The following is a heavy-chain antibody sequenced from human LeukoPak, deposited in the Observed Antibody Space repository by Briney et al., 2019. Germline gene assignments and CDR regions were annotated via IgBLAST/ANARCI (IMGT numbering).Heavy chain of an antibody. CDR2: IYTSGST. V-gene: IGHV4-4*07. Sequence: SETLSLTCTVSGGSISSYYWSWIRQPAGKGLEWIGRIYTSGSTNYNPSLKSRVTMSVDTSKNQFSLKLSSVTAADTAVYYCARVIIAARPHWFDPWGQGTLVTVSS. J-gene: IGHJ5*02. CDR1: GGSISSYY. CDR3: ARVIIAARPHWFDP. D-gene: IGHD6-6*01.